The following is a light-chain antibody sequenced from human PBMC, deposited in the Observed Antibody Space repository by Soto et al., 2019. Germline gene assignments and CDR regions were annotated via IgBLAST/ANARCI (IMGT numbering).Light chain of an antibody. V-gene: IGKV4-1*01. CDR3: QQYYSSPWT. CDR1: QSVLYSSNNMNY. J-gene: IGKJ1*01. Sequence: DVVLTQSPDSLAVSLGERATINCKSSQSVLYSSNNMNYLAWYQQKAGQPPKLLIYWASTRESGVPDRFGGSGSGTEFTLTISSLQAEDVAVYDCQQYYSSPWTFGQGTKVDIK. CDR2: WAS.